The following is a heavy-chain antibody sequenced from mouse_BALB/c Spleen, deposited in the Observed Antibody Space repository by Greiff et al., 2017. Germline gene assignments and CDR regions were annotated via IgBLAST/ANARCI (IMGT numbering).Heavy chain of an antibody. CDR1: GFSLTSYG. CDR3: ARDTDYGYDFDY. Sequence: VKLMESGPGLVAPSQSLSITCTVSGFSLTSYGVHWVRQPPGKGLEWLGVIWAGGSTNYNSALMSRLSISKDNSKSQVFLKMNSLQTDDTAMYYCARDTDYGYDFDYWGQVTTLTVSS. CDR2: IWAGGST. D-gene: IGHD1-2*01. V-gene: IGHV2-9*02. J-gene: IGHJ2*01.